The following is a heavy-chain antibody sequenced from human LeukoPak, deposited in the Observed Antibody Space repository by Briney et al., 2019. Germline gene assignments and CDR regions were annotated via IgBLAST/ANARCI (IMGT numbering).Heavy chain of an antibody. J-gene: IGHJ4*02. CDR3: AKVEGASKASVY. D-gene: IGHD1-1*01. CDR1: GCTFSNYA. CDR2: ISGSGGST. Sequence: PGGSLRLSCAAAGCTFSNYAMTWVRQAPGRGLEWVSSISGSGGSTYYADSVKGRFTISRDNSKNTLYLQMYSLRAEDTAVYYCAKVEGASKASVYWGQGALVTVSS. V-gene: IGHV3-23*01.